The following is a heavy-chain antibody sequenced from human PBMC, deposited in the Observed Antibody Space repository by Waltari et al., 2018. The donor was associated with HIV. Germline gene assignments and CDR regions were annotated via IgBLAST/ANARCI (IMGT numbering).Heavy chain of an antibody. CDR3: ARGWHYYDTSGYYSYFDY. D-gene: IGHD3-22*01. CDR2: ISAHTGNT. CDR1: GYTFTSYG. Sequence: QVQLVQSGAEVKKPGASVKVSCKASGYTFTSYGIGCGRQAPGQGVEWMGGISAHTGNTKYEQKFQGGVTLTTDTSTSTAYMELRSLRSDDTAVYYCARGWHYYDTSGYYSYFDYWGQGTLVTVSS. J-gene: IGHJ4*02. V-gene: IGHV1-18*01.